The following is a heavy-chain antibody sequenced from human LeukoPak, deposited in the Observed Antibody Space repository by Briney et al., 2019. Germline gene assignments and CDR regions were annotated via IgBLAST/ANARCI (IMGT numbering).Heavy chain of an antibody. J-gene: IGHJ4*02. V-gene: IGHV3-7*01. Sequence: GGSLRLSCAASGFTFSSYAMSWVRQAPGKGLEWVANIKEDGSEINYVDSVKGRFTISRDNAKNSLYLQMSSLRVDDTAVYYCARDRGYSTFDYWGQGTLVTVPS. D-gene: IGHD4-23*01. CDR2: IKEDGSEI. CDR1: GFTFSSYA. CDR3: ARDRGYSTFDY.